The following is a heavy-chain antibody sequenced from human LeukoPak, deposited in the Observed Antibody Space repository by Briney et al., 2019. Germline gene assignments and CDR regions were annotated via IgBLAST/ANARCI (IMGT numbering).Heavy chain of an antibody. Sequence: ASVKVSCKASGYTFTSYFMHWVRQAPGQGLEWMGIINPSGGSTSYAQKFQGRVTMTRDTSTSTVYMELSSLRSEDTAVYYCARGLRITMIVVVPHFDYWGQGTLVTVSS. CDR3: ARGLRITMIVVVPHFDY. CDR1: GYTFTSYF. D-gene: IGHD3-22*01. CDR2: INPSGGST. J-gene: IGHJ4*02. V-gene: IGHV1-46*01.